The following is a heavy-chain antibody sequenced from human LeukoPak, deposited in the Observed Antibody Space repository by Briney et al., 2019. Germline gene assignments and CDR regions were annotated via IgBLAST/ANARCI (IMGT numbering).Heavy chain of an antibody. CDR1: GGSISSYY. V-gene: IGHV4-59*01. Sequence: SETLSLTCTVSGGSISSYYWSWIRQPPGKGLEWIGYIYYSGSTNYNPSLKSRVTISVETSKNQFSLKLSSVTAADTAVYYCAREAEGDGGDDAFDIWGQGTMVTVSS. D-gene: IGHD3-10*01. CDR2: IYYSGST. J-gene: IGHJ3*02. CDR3: AREAEGDGGDDAFDI.